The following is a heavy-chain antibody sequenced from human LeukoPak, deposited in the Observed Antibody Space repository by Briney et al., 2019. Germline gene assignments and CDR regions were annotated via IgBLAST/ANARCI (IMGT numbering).Heavy chain of an antibody. V-gene: IGHV4-59*08. CDR1: GGSISSYY. D-gene: IGHD6-19*01. Sequence: SETLSPTCTVSGGSISSYYWSWIRQPPGKGLEWIGYIYYSGSTNYNPSLKSRVTISVDTSKNQFSLKLSSVTAADTAVYYCARLEQWLVHRYWGQGTLVTVSS. J-gene: IGHJ4*02. CDR2: IYYSGST. CDR3: ARLEQWLVHRY.